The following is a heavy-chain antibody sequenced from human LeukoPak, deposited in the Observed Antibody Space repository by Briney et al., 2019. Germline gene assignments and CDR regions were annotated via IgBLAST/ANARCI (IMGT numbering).Heavy chain of an antibody. J-gene: IGHJ4*02. CDR1: GFTFNTYA. D-gene: IGHD5-18*01. CDR3: AKDFGYSYGWVDY. V-gene: IGHV3-23*01. CDR2: ISGNGGKS. Sequence: GGSLRLSCAASGFTFNTYAMSWVRQAPGKGLEWVSTISGNGGKSYSAGSVKGRFTISRDNSKDTLYLQMNSLRAEDTALYYCAKDFGYSYGWVDYWGQGILVTVSS.